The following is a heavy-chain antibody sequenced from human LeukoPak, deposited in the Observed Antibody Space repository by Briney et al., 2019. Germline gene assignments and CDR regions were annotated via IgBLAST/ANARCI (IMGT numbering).Heavy chain of an antibody. CDR1: GGSISSYY. D-gene: IGHD5/OR15-5a*01. V-gene: IGHV4-59*08. CDR2: IYYSGST. CDR3: ASERELLSTFDP. Sequence: SETLSLTCTVSGGSISSYYWSWIRQPPGKGLEWIGYIYYSGSTNYNPSLKSRVTISVDTSKNQFSLKLSSVTAADTAVYYCASERELLSTFDPWGQGTLVTVSS. J-gene: IGHJ5*02.